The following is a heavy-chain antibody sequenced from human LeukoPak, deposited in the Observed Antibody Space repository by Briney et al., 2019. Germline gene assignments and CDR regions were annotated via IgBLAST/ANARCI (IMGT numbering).Heavy chain of an antibody. CDR1: GFTFSSYA. CDR3: AKDGLVGGIAAAGFDY. CDR2: ISGSGGST. Sequence: QAGGSLRLSCAASGFTFSSYAMSWVRQAPGKGLEWVSAISGSGGSTYYADSVKGRFTISRDNSKNTLYLQMNSLRAEDTAVYYCAKDGLVGGIAAAGFDYWGQGTLVTVSS. D-gene: IGHD6-13*01. J-gene: IGHJ4*02. V-gene: IGHV3-23*01.